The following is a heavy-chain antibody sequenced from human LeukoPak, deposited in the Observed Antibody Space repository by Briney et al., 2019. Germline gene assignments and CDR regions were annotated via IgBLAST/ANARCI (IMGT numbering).Heavy chain of an antibody. J-gene: IGHJ6*02. D-gene: IGHD4-23*01. Sequence: PGGSLRLSCAASGLTFSSYATSWVRQAPGKGLEWVSAISGSGRTAYYAGSVKGRFTISRDNSKNTLYLQMNSLRVEDTAVYYCAKPPEGTVVAALSYYGMDVWGHGTTVTVPS. V-gene: IGHV3-23*01. CDR3: AKPPEGTVVAALSYYGMDV. CDR1: GLTFSSYA. CDR2: ISGSGRTA.